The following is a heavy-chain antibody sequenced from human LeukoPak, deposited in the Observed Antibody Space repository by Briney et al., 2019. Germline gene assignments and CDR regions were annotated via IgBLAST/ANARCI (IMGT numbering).Heavy chain of an antibody. CDR3: ARVYLAPDY. V-gene: IGHV3-23*01. D-gene: IGHD2-8*01. Sequence: AVSPSGDILYYADSVKGQFTISRDNSKNTVYLQMNSLRAEDTAVYYCARVYLAPDYWGQGTLVTVSS. CDR2: VSPSGDIL. J-gene: IGHJ4*02.